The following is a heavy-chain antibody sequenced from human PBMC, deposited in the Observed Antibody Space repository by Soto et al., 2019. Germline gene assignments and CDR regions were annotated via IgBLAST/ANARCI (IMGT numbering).Heavy chain of an antibody. CDR3: AREDGDYSPSYYYYYGMDV. D-gene: IGHD4-17*01. CDR2: IFHSGST. V-gene: IGHV4-4*02. Sequence: QVQLQESGPGLVKPSGTLSLTCAVSGGSISSSHWWSWVRQPPGKGLEWLGEIFHSGSTNYNPSLESRVTMSVDKSKNQFSLNLASVTAADTAVYYCAREDGDYSPSYYYYYGMDVWGQGTTVTVS. J-gene: IGHJ6*02. CDR1: GGSISSSHW.